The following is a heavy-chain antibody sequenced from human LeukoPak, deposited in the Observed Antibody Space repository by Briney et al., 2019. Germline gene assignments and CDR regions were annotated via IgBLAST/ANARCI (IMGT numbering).Heavy chain of an antibody. J-gene: IGHJ6*03. V-gene: IGHV1-69*01. D-gene: IGHD2-2*01. CDR1: GGTFSSYA. CDR3: ARGCSSTSCYYYYMDV. Sequence: SVKVSCKASGGTFSSYAISWVRQAPGQGLEWMGGIIPIFGTANHAQKFQGRVTITADESTSTAYMELSSLRSEDTAVYYCARGCSSTSCYYYYMDVWGKGTTVTVSS. CDR2: IIPIFGTA.